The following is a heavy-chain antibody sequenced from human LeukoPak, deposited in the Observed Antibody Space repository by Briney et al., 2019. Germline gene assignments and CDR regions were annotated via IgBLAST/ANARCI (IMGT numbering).Heavy chain of an antibody. Sequence: ASVKVSCKVSGYTLTELSMHWVRQAPGKGLEWMGWISPYNGNTNYAQKLQGRVTMTTDTSTSTAYMELRSLRSDDTAVYYCARVGPAISPYYMDVWGKGTTVTVSS. J-gene: IGHJ6*03. CDR1: GYTLTELS. CDR3: ARVGPAISPYYMDV. V-gene: IGHV1-18*01. CDR2: ISPYNGNT. D-gene: IGHD2-2*01.